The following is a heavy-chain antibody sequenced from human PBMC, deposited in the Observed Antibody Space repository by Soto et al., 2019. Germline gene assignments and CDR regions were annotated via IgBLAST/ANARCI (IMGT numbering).Heavy chain of an antibody. CDR3: ATRGGGGGY. J-gene: IGHJ4*02. V-gene: IGHV3-53*01. CDR2: IYSGGYT. Sequence: EVQLVESGGGLIQPGGSLRLSCAVSGFTVSNNYMSWVRQAPGKGLEGVSVIYSGGYTAYGDSVKGRFTISRDNSKNTLNLQKKALGPPDTAVFYWATRGGGGGYWGQGTLVTVSS. CDR1: GFTVSNNY. D-gene: IGHD3-16*01.